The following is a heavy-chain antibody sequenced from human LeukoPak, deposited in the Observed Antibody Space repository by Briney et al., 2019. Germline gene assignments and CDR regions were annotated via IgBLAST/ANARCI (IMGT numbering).Heavy chain of an antibody. V-gene: IGHV3-21*04. Sequence: PGGSLRLSCAASGFTFSSYNMNWVRQAPGKGLEWVSSITSGSSYIYYADSVKGRFTISRDNAKNSLYLQMNSLRGEDTALYYCAKDTRGRLYYYMDVWGKGTTVTVSS. CDR2: ITSGSSYI. CDR1: GFTFSSYN. D-gene: IGHD3-3*01. CDR3: AKDTRGRLYYYMDV. J-gene: IGHJ6*03.